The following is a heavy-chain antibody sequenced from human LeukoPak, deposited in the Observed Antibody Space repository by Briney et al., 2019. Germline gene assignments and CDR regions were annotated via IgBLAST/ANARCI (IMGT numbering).Heavy chain of an antibody. D-gene: IGHD1-26*01. Sequence: PGGSLRLSCAASGFTFSSYAMSWVRQAPGKGLEWVSAISGSGGSTDYADSVKGRFTISRDNSKNTLYLQMDSLRAEDTAVYYCAKLNSGSYHYTNFDYWGQGTLVTVSS. V-gene: IGHV3-23*01. CDR1: GFTFSSYA. CDR2: ISGSGGST. CDR3: AKLNSGSYHYTNFDY. J-gene: IGHJ4*02.